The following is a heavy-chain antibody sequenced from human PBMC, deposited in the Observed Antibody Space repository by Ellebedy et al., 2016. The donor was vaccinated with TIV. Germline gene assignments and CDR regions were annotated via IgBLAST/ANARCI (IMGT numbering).Heavy chain of an antibody. Sequence: SETLSLTCTVSGDSISTYYWSWIRQPPGKGLEWIGYVYYTGNTNYNPSLGSRVSMSVDTSKNQFSLKLRSVTAADTAVYYCARSDYGSGRTLSRFDYWGQGTLVTVSS. J-gene: IGHJ4*02. CDR2: VYYTGNT. D-gene: IGHD3-10*01. CDR1: GDSISTYY. CDR3: ARSDYGSGRTLSRFDY. V-gene: IGHV4-59*08.